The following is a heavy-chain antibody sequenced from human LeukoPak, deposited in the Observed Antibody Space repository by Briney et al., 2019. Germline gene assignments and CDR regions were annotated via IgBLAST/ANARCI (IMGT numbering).Heavy chain of an antibody. V-gene: IGHV3-48*03. D-gene: IGHD2-15*01. CDR3: ARDSYHLDIVAVVAATHPYGAFDI. CDR1: GFTFSSYE. J-gene: IGHJ3*02. CDR2: ISSSGSTI. Sequence: GGSLRLSCAASGFTFSSYEMNWVRQAPGKGLEWVSYISSSGSTIYYADSVKGRFTISRDNAKNSLYLQMNSLRAEDTAVYYCARDSYHLDIVAVVAATHPYGAFDIWGQGTMVTVSS.